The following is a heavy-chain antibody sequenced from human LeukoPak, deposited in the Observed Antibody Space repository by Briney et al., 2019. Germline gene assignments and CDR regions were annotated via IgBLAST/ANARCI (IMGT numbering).Heavy chain of an antibody. CDR2: IIPIFGTA. D-gene: IGHD3-10*01. CDR1: GGTFSSYA. CDR3: AREATMVRGVLGWFDP. V-gene: IGHV1-69*05. Sequence: ASVKVSCKASGGTFSSYAISWVRQAPGQGLKWMGGIIPIFGTANYAQKFQGRVTIATDESTSTAYMELSSLRSEDTAVYYCAREATMVRGVLGWFDPWGQGTLVTVSS. J-gene: IGHJ5*02.